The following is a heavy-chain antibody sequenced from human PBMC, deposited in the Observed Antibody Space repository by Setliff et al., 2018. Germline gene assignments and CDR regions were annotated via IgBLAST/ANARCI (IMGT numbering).Heavy chain of an antibody. V-gene: IGHV1-24*01. D-gene: IGHD3-3*01. CDR2: FDPEDGET. CDR3: ARGRHPPWSGYPYYYMDV. J-gene: IGHJ6*03. CDR1: GYTLTELS. Sequence: VASVKVSCKVSGYTLTELSMHWVQQAPGKGLEWMGGFDPEDGETIYAQKFQGRVTITADKSTSTAYMELSSLRSEDTAVYYCARGRHPPWSGYPYYYMDVWGKGTTVTVSS.